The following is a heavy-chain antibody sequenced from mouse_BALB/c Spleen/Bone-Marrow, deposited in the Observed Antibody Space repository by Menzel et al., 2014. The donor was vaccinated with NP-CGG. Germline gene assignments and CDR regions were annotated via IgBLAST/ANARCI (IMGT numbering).Heavy chain of an antibody. D-gene: IGHD1-1*01. CDR2: IDPYYGGT. CDR3: ATYGYSYWHFDV. V-gene: IGHV1-39*01. CDR1: GYSFTGYN. J-gene: IGHJ1*01. Sequence: VQLKQSGPELEKPGASVKISCKASGYSFTGYNMNWVKQSNGKSLEWIGNIDPYYGGTSYNQKFKGKATLTVDKSSSTAYMQLKSLTSEDSAVYYCATYGYSYWHFDVWGAGTTVTVSS.